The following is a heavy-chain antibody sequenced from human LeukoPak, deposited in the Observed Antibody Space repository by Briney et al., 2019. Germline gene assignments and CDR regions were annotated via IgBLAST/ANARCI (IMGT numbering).Heavy chain of an antibody. V-gene: IGHV4-59*01. CDR3: AGGSSGPYYAFDV. CDR2: IYYTVST. Sequence: PGTLSLTCADSGGSISIYYRSWIRQPPGKGLEWIGYIYYTVSTNHNPSPKSRVTIPVNTSKNHSSLNRTYMTAAHTAVYHCAGGSSGPYYAFDVWGQGPMVT. J-gene: IGHJ3*01. CDR1: GGSISIYY. D-gene: IGHD1-26*01.